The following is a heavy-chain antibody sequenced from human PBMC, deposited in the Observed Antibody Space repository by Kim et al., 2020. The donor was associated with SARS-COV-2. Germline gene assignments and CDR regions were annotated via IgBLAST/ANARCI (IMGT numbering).Heavy chain of an antibody. CDR2: IYYSGST. J-gene: IGHJ5*02. Sequence: SETLSLTCTVSGGSISSSSYYWGWIRQPPGKGLEWIGSIYYSGSTYYNPSLKSRVTISVDTSKNQFSLKLSSVTAADTAVYYCARLIWVTMVRGVIFWFDPWGQGTLVTISS. CDR3: ARLIWVTMVRGVIFWFDP. V-gene: IGHV4-39*01. CDR1: GGSISSSSYY. D-gene: IGHD3-10*01.